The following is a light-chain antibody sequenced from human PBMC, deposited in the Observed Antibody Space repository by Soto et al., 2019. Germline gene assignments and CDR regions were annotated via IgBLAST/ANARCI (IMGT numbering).Light chain of an antibody. CDR1: SSDIGGHNT. J-gene: IGLJ2*01. Sequence: QAVVTQPASVSGSPGQSITISCTGSSSDIGGHNTVSWYQQHPGKAPKLMIYDVSNRPSGVSNRFSGSKSDNTASLTISGLQAEDEADYYCSSYTRSSTVVFGGGTKVTVL. CDR2: DVS. V-gene: IGLV2-14*01. CDR3: SSYTRSSTVV.